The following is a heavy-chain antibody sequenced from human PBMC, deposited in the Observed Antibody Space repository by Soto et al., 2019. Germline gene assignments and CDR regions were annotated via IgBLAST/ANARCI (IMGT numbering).Heavy chain of an antibody. CDR2: IIPIFGTA. V-gene: IGHV1-69*13. CDR3: AGPYSGYDFDYFDY. D-gene: IGHD5-12*01. Sequence: SVKLSCKASAGTFSSYAISWVRQAPGQGLEWMGGIIPIFGTANYAQKFQGRVTITADESTSTAYMELSSLRSEDTAVYYCAGPYSGYDFDYFDYWGQRTLVTVSS. J-gene: IGHJ4*02. CDR1: AGTFSSYA.